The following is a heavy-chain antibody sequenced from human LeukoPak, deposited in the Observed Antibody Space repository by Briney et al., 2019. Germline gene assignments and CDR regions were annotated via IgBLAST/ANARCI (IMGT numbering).Heavy chain of an antibody. CDR2: IIPIFGTA. Sequence: SVKVSCKASGGTFSSYAISWVRRAPGQGLEWMGGIIPIFGTANYAQKLQGRVTITTDESTSTAYMELSSLRSEDTAVYYCARTSGELNDAFDIWGQGTMVTVSS. CDR1: GGTFSSYA. V-gene: IGHV1-69*05. D-gene: IGHD3-16*01. J-gene: IGHJ3*02. CDR3: ARTSGELNDAFDI.